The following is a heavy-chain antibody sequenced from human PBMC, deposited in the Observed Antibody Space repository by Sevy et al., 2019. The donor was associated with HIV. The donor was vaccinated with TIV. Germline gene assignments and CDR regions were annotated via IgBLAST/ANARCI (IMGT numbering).Heavy chain of an antibody. CDR1: GFTFSDYN. V-gene: IGHV3-21*01. Sequence: GGSLRLSCAASGFTFSDYNMNWVRQAPGKGLEWVSSISSISNYIYYADSVKGRFTISRDNAKNSLYLQMNSLRAEDTAVYYCGRGTSSFGEGIYYGMDVWGQGTTVTVSS. J-gene: IGHJ6*02. CDR3: GRGTSSFGEGIYYGMDV. D-gene: IGHD3-10*01. CDR2: ISSISNYI.